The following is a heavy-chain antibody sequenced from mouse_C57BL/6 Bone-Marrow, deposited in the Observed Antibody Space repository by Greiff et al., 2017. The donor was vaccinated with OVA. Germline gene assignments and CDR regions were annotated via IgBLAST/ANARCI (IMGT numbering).Heavy chain of an antibody. CDR1: GYTFTNYW. CDR2: IYPGGGYT. J-gene: IGHJ1*03. Sequence: QVQLQQSGAELVRPGTSVKMSCKASGYTFTNYWIGWAKQRPGHGLEWIGDIYPGGGYTNYNEKFKSKATLTVDTSSSTAYMQLSSLTSEDSAVYYCAPEGGYFDVWGTGTTVTVSS. V-gene: IGHV1-63*01. CDR3: APEGGYFDV.